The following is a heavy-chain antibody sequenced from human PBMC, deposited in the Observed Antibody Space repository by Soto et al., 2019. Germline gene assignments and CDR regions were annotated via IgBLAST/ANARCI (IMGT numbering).Heavy chain of an antibody. Sequence: QVQLVQSGAEVKKPGSSVKLSCKASGGTISSHAISWVRQAPGQGLEWMGGISPILGTTNYAQKFQGRVTITSDESMSTVHMERSSLRFEDTAVHYCSRDRRTYDNGIEVWGQGTTVTVS. V-gene: IGHV1-69*01. CDR1: GGTISSHA. CDR2: ISPILGTT. J-gene: IGHJ6*02. CDR3: SRDRRTYDNGIEV.